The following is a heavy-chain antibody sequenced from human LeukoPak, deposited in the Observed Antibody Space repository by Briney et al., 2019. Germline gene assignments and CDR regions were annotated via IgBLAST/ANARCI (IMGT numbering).Heavy chain of an antibody. V-gene: IGHV3-30*02. J-gene: IGHJ4*02. CDR2: IKRDETER. CDR3: AKDATTVTTGPFDY. CDR1: GFFFSTSG. D-gene: IGHD4-17*01. Sequence: GGSLRLSCTASGFFFSTSGMHWVRQAPGKGLQWVAFIKRDETERWILDSVKGRFTISRDNSKNTLYLQMNSLRAEDTAVYYCAKDATTVTTGPFDYWGQGTLVTVSS.